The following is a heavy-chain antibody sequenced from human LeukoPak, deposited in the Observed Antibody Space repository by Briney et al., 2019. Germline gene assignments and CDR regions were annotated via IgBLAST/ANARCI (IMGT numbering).Heavy chain of an antibody. CDR1: GYTFTSYY. CDR2: INPSGGST. CDR3: AGTATFQASVYYYGMDV. J-gene: IGHJ6*02. Sequence: ASVKVSCKASGYTFTSYYMHWVLQAPGQGLEWMGIINPSGGSTSYAQKFQGRVTMTRDTSTSTVYMELSRLRSEDTAVYYCAGTATFQASVYYYGMDVWGQGTTVTVSS. D-gene: IGHD5-18*01. V-gene: IGHV1-46*01.